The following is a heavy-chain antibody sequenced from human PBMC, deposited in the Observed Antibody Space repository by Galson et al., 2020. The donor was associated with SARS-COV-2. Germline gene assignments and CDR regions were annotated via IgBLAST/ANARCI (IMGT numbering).Heavy chain of an antibody. V-gene: IGHV4-31*03. J-gene: IGHJ4*02. Sequence: SETLSLTCTVSGGSTSIGSYYWTWIRQHPGKGLEWIGYIYYSGSTIYNPSLKSRVTISVDTTKNQFSLKLSSVTAADTAVYYCARAWGSITSFGVVINYFDYWGQGALVTVSS. CDR3: ARAWGSITSFGVVINYFDY. CDR1: GGSTSIGSYY. CDR2: IYYSGST. D-gene: IGHD3-3*01.